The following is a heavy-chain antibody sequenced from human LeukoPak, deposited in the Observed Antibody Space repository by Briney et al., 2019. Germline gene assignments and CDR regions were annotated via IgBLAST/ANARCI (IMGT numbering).Heavy chain of an antibody. J-gene: IGHJ4*02. D-gene: IGHD3-22*01. Sequence: KTGGSLRLSCAASGFTFSGYSMNWVRQAPGKGLEWVSSISSSSTFIYYADSVKGRFTISRDNAKNSLYLQMNSLRAEDTAVYYCARGNDSPNWGQGTLVTVSS. CDR1: GFTFSGYS. CDR2: ISSSSTFI. CDR3: ARGNDSPN. V-gene: IGHV3-21*01.